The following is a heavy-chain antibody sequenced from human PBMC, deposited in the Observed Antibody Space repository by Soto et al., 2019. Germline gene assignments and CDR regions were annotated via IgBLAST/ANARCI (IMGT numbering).Heavy chain of an antibody. CDR3: ARDRPRYCSSTSCYSFDY. Sequence: GASVKVSCKASGGTFSSYAISWVRQAPGQGLEWMGGIIPIFGTANYAQKFQGRVTITADESTSTAYMELSSLRSEDTAVYYCARDRPRYCSSTSCYSFDYWGQGTLVTVSS. D-gene: IGHD2-2*01. J-gene: IGHJ4*02. CDR1: GGTFSSYA. CDR2: IIPIFGTA. V-gene: IGHV1-69*13.